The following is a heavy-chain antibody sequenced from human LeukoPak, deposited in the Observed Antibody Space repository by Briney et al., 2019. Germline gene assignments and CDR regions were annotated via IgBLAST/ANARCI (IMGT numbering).Heavy chain of an antibody. Sequence: GGSLRLSCAASGFTVSSSYMSWVRQAPGKGLEWVSAIRGTGTSTYYADSVKGRFTISRDNSKNTLYLQMNSLRAEDTAVYYCAKVTYGSGTYGAFDYWGQGTLVTVSS. CDR3: AKVTYGSGTYGAFDY. V-gene: IGHV3-23*01. CDR1: GFTVSSSY. CDR2: IRGTGTST. D-gene: IGHD3-10*01. J-gene: IGHJ4*02.